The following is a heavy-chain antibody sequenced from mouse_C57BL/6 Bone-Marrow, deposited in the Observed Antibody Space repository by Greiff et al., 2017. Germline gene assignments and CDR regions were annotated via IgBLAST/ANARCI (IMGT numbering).Heavy chain of an antibody. CDR1: GYTFTSYW. CDR2: IHPNGGST. V-gene: IGHV1-64*01. J-gene: IGHJ2*01. D-gene: IGHD5-1*01. CDR3: AGYNVVYQYHLDN. Sequence: QVQLQQPGAELVQPGASVKLSCKASGYTFTSYWMHWVKQRPGQGLEWLGMIHPNGGSTYYNAKFNSKATLTVDKSYSTAYMQCSSLTSEDTAVYYCAGYNVVYQYHLDNGVQGTTPTVAS.